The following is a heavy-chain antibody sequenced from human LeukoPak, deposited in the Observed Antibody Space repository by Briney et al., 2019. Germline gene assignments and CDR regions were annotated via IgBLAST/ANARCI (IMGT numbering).Heavy chain of an antibody. CDR3: TTNEWPPHPDAFDI. CDR1: GFTFSNAW. CDR2: IKSKTDGGTT. J-gene: IGHJ3*02. V-gene: IGHV3-15*01. Sequence: GGSLRLSCAASGFTFSNAWMSWVRQAPGKGLEWVGRIKSKTDGGTTDYAAPVKGRFTISRDDSKNTLYLQMNSLKTEDTAVYYCTTNEWPPHPDAFDIWGQGTMVTVSS. D-gene: IGHD3-3*01.